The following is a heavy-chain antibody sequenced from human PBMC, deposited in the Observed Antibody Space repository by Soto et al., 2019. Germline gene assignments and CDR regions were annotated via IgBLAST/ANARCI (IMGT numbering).Heavy chain of an antibody. CDR3: ARENRGTVTSFDY. CDR2: IYYSGST. D-gene: IGHD4-17*01. Sequence: SETLCLTCTISGGSISSGDYYWSWIRQPPGKGLEWIGYIYYSGSTYYNPSLKSRVTISVDTSKNQFSLRLSSVTAADTAVYYCARENRGTVTSFDYWGPVTLVTVSS. J-gene: IGHJ4*02. V-gene: IGHV4-30-4*01. CDR1: GGSISSGDYY.